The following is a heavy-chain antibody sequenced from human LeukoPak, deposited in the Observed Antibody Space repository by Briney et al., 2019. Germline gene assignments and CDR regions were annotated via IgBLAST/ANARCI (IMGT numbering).Heavy chain of an antibody. Sequence: ASVNVSCMASGGTFSSYAISWVRQAPGQGREWMGGIIPILGTSNYAQSFQGRLTITADESSGTAYMALSSLRSEDTAIYYCATTRDYYDNSGYTLLQDRGQGTLVTVSS. CDR1: GGTFSSYA. V-gene: IGHV1-69*01. J-gene: IGHJ1*01. D-gene: IGHD3-22*01. CDR2: IIPILGTS. CDR3: ATTRDYYDNSGYTLLQD.